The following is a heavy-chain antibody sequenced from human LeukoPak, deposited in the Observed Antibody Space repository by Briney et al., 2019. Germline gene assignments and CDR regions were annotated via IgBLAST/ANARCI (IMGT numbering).Heavy chain of an antibody. D-gene: IGHD5-18*01. Sequence: PGGSLRLSCAASGFTFSSNSMNWVRQAPGKGLEWVSYITSSSSTIYYADSVKGRFTISRDNAKDSLYLQMNSPRDEDTAVYYCARGAAGMAYFDYCGQGTLVTVSS. V-gene: IGHV3-48*02. CDR3: ARGAAGMAYFDY. CDR2: ITSSSSTI. CDR1: GFTFSSNS. J-gene: IGHJ4*02.